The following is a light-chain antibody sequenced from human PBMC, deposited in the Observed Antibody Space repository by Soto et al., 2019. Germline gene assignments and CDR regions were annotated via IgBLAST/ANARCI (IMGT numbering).Light chain of an antibody. J-gene: IGKJ4*02. Sequence: DVVMTQSPLSLPVTLGQPASISCRSSQSLVYSDGNTYVNWFQQRPGQSPRPLIYKFSIRDSGVPDRFGGSGPGSDFTPKISMVEAYDVGLSYGMQDTHWPRTFGRGTKVYI. V-gene: IGKV2-30*01. CDR2: KFS. CDR1: QSLVYSDGNTY. CDR3: MQDTHWPRT.